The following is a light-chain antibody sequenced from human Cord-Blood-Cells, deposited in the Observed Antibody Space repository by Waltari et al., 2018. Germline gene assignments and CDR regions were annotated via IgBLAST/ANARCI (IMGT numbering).Light chain of an antibody. CDR2: AAS. CDR1: QSIRSY. CDR3: QQSYSTPWT. J-gene: IGKJ1*01. Sequence: IQMSQSPSSPSASVGDRVTIPCRASQSIRSYLNWYQQKPGKAPKLRIYAASSLHSGVPSRFSGSGSGTDFTLTISSLQPEDFATYYCQQSYSTPWTFGQGTKVEIK. V-gene: IGKV1-39*01.